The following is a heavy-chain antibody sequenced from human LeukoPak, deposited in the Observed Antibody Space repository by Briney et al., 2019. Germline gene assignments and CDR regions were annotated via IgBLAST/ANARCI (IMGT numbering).Heavy chain of an antibody. CDR2: IYYSGST. J-gene: IGHJ4*02. CDR1: GGSISSYY. V-gene: IGHV4-59*12. CDR3: ARGQRITMIVVVITGYYFDY. D-gene: IGHD3-22*01. Sequence: SKTLSLTCTVSGGSISSYYWSWIRQPPGKGLEWIGYIYYSGSTNYNPSLKSRVTISVDTSKNQFSLKLSSVTAADTAVYYCARGQRITMIVVVITGYYFDYWGQGTLVTVSS.